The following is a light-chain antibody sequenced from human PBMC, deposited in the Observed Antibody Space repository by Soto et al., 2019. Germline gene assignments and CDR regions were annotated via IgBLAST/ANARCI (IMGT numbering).Light chain of an antibody. Sequence: EIVLTQSPGTLSLSPGDRSTLSCRASQSVANLLAWYQQRPGQAPRLLIYGASNRATGIPDRFSGSGSGTDFTLTISRLEPEDFAVYYCQQYGSSGTFGQGTKVDIK. CDR1: QSVANL. CDR2: GAS. CDR3: QQYGSSGT. J-gene: IGKJ1*01. V-gene: IGKV3-20*01.